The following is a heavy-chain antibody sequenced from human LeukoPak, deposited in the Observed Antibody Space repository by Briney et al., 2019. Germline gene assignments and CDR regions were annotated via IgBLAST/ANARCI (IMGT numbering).Heavy chain of an antibody. CDR1: GYTFTNYV. J-gene: IGHJ4*02. Sequence: ASVKVSCKASGYTFTNYVIHWVRQAPGQRLEWMGWINAGNGNTKYLQRFQGRVTITRDTSASTAYMELSSLRYDDRAVFYCARGPIAAVAFFDYWGQGTLVSVSS. D-gene: IGHD6-13*01. CDR2: INAGNGNT. V-gene: IGHV1-3*01. CDR3: ARGPIAAVAFFDY.